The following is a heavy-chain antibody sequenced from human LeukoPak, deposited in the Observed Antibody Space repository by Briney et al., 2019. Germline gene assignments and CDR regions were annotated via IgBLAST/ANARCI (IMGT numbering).Heavy chain of an antibody. J-gene: IGHJ4*02. CDR2: ISSSSSYR. CDR3: AREWKTTVVTPGYFDY. CDR1: GFTFSGYS. D-gene: IGHD4-23*01. V-gene: IGHV3-21*01. Sequence: PGGSLRLSCAASGFTFSGYSMNWVRQAPGKGLEWVSSISSSSSYRYYADSVKGRFTISGDNAKNSLYLQMNSLRAEDTAVYYCAREWKTTVVTPGYFDYWGQGTLVTVSS.